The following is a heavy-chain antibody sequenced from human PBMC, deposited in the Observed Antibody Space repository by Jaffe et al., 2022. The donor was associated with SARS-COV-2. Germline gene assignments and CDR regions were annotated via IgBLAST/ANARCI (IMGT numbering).Heavy chain of an antibody. CDR1: GGSISSSSYY. V-gene: IGHV4-39*01. CDR3: ARRLNGDYVDY. D-gene: IGHD4-17*01. Sequence: QLQLQESGPGLVKPSETLSLTCTVSGGSISSSSYYWGWIRQPPGKGLEWIGSIYYSGSTYYNPSLKSRVTISVDTSKNQFSLKLSSVTAADTAVYYCARRLNGDYVDYWGQGTLVTVSS. J-gene: IGHJ4*02. CDR2: IYYSGST.